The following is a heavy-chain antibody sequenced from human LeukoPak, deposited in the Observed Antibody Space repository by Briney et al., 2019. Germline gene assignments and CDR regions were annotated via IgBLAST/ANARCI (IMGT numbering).Heavy chain of an antibody. J-gene: IGHJ3*02. D-gene: IGHD5-18*01. Sequence: ASVKVSCKASGYTFTSYGISWVRQAPGQGLEWMGWINPNSGGTNYAQKFQGRVTMTRDTSISTAYMELSRLRSDDTAVYYCGRALAMANDAFDIWGQGTMVTVSS. CDR2: INPNSGGT. CDR1: GYTFTSYG. V-gene: IGHV1-2*02. CDR3: GRALAMANDAFDI.